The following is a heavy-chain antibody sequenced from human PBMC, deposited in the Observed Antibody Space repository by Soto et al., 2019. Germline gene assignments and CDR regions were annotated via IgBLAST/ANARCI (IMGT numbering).Heavy chain of an antibody. J-gene: IGHJ5*02. Sequence: AGSLRLSCAVSGFTFSTCGFHWIRQVPAQGLELVSRINSDASHTYYEDSAQDRFTITRDNAKNTLHLEMNSLRAEDTAVYYCVRDGHCITTSCYGNWFDPWGQGTLVTVSS. CDR3: VRDGHCITTSCYGNWFDP. D-gene: IGHD2-2*01. CDR2: INSDASHT. CDR1: GFTFSTCG. V-gene: IGHV3-74*01.